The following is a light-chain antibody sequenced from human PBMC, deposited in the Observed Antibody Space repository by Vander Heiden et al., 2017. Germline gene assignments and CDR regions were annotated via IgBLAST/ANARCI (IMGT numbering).Light chain of an antibody. V-gene: IGKV4-1*01. CDR1: QSVLYSSNNKNY. CDR3: QQDYWNPPWT. Sequence: DIVMTQSPDSLAVSLGERATINCKSSQSVLYSSNNKNYLAWYQQKPGQPPKLLIYWASTRESVVPDRFSGSGYGTDFTLTISSRQAEDVAVYYCQQDYWNPPWTFGQGTKVEIK. CDR2: WAS. J-gene: IGKJ1*01.